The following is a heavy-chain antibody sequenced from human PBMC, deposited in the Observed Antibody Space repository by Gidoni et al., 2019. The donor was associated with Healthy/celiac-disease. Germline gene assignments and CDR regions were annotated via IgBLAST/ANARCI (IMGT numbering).Heavy chain of an antibody. CDR3: ARGEEYYGSGRAYYYYGMDV. J-gene: IGHJ6*02. V-gene: IGHV4-4*07. D-gene: IGHD3-10*01. Sequence: QVQLQESGPGLVKPSETLSLTCTVSGGSISIYSWSWIWQPAGKGLEWIGRIYTSGSTNYNPSLKSRVTMSVDTSKNQFSLKLSSVTAADTAVYYCARGEEYYGSGRAYYYYGMDVWGQGTTVTVSS. CDR1: GGSISIYS. CDR2: IYTSGST.